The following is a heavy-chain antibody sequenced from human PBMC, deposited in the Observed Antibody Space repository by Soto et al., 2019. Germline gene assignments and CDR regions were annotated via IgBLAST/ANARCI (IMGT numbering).Heavy chain of an antibody. CDR3: ARRYSYGYADSDFQP. CDR2: ISYDGSNK. Sequence: GGSLRLSCAASGFTFSSYAMHWVRQAPGKGLEWVAVISYDGSNKYYADSVKGRFTISRDNSKNTLYLQMNSLRAEDTAVYYCARRYSYGYADSDFQPWGQGILVTVSS. J-gene: IGHJ4*02. CDR1: GFTFSSYA. D-gene: IGHD5-18*01. V-gene: IGHV3-30-3*01.